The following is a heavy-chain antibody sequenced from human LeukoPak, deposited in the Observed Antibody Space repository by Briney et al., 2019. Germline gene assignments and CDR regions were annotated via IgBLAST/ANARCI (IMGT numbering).Heavy chain of an antibody. CDR1: GGSISSYY. V-gene: IGHV4-59*01. Sequence: SETLSLTCTVSGGSISSYYWSWIRQPPGKGLEWIGYIYYSGSTNYNPSLKSRVTISVDTSKNQFSLKLSSVTAADTAVYYCARLVWDCSSTSCYSHWFDPWGQGTLVTVSS. CDR2: IYYSGST. CDR3: ARLVWDCSSTSCYSHWFDP. J-gene: IGHJ5*02. D-gene: IGHD2-2*01.